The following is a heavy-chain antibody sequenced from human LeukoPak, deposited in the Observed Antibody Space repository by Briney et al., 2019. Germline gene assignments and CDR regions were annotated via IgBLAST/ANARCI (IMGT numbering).Heavy chain of an antibody. CDR1: GFTFSNSI. CDR2: IDSSGGST. J-gene: IGHJ3*02. V-gene: IGHV3-64*01. Sequence: GGSLRLSCAASGFTFSNSIMHWVRQGPGKGLEYVSGIDSSGGSTYYANSLKDRFTISRDNSKNTLYLQMGSLRVEDMAVYYCAREGHSSGRCGNFDIWGQGTMVTVSP. CDR3: AREGHSSGRCGNFDI. D-gene: IGHD2-15*01.